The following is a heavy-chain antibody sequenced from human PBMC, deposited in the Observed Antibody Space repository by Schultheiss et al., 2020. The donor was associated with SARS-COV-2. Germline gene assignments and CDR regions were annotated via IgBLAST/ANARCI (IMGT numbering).Heavy chain of an antibody. Sequence: GGSLRLSCAASGFTFSSYAMHWVRQAPGKGLEWVAVISYDGSNKYYADSVKGRFTISRDNAKNSLYLQMNSLRAEDTAVYYCARVSYSRSFDYWGQGTLVTVS. V-gene: IGHV3-30*07. CDR1: GFTFSSYA. J-gene: IGHJ4*02. CDR3: ARVSYSRSFDY. D-gene: IGHD6-13*01. CDR2: ISYDGSNK.